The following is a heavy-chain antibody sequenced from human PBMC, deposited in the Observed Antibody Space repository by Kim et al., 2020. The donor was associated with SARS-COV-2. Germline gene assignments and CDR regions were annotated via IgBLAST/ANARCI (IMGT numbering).Heavy chain of an antibody. J-gene: IGHJ4*03. D-gene: IGHD4-4*01. V-gene: IGHV7-4-1*01. CDR2: IGTNTGNP. CDR1: GYTFSGYA. Sequence: ASVKVSCKTSGYTFSGYALSWVRQAPGQGLEWVGWIGTNTGNPVNAKGFTGRFVFSWDTSVNTAYLQLCSLKAADTAVYYCARDQGHSLYFDDWCRGALV. CDR3: ARDQGHSLYFDD.